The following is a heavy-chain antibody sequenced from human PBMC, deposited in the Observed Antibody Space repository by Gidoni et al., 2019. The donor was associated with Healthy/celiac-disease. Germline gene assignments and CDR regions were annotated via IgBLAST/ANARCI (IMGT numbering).Heavy chain of an antibody. D-gene: IGHD2-2*01. CDR2: ISAYNGKT. V-gene: IGHV1-18*01. CDR1: GYTFTSYG. J-gene: IGHJ6*02. Sequence: VQLVQSGADVKKPVASVQVSCTASGYTFTSYGISWVRQAPGQGLEWMGWISAYNGKTNYAQKLQGRVTMTTDTSTSTAYMELRSLRSDDTAVYYCARVLGDQLPYYYGMDVWGQGTTVTVSS. CDR3: ARVLGDQLPYYYGMDV.